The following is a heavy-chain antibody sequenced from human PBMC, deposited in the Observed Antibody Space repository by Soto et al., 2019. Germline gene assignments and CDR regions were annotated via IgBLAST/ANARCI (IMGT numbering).Heavy chain of an antibody. CDR3: ARGMENIDY. J-gene: IGHJ4*02. Sequence: SETLSLTCTVSGGSISSSSYYWGWIRQPPGKGLEWIGSIYYSGSTYYNPSLKSRVTISVDTSKNQFSLKLSSVTAADTAVYYCARGMENIDYWGQGTLVTVSS. D-gene: IGHD2-8*01. V-gene: IGHV4-39*07. CDR1: GGSISSSSYY. CDR2: IYYSGST.